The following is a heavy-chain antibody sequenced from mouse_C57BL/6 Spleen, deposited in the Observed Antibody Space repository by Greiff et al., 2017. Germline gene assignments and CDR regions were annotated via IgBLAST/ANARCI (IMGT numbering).Heavy chain of an antibody. CDR1: GFTFSSYG. J-gene: IGHJ2*01. Sequence: EVKVVESGGDLVKPGGSLKLSCAASGFTFSSYGMSWVRQTPDKRLEWVATISSGGSYTYYPDSVKGRFTISRDNAKNTLYLQMSSLKSEDTAMYYCARGTVVAPYYFDYWGQGTTLTVAS. D-gene: IGHD1-1*01. V-gene: IGHV5-6*02. CDR2: ISSGGSYT. CDR3: ARGTVVAPYYFDY.